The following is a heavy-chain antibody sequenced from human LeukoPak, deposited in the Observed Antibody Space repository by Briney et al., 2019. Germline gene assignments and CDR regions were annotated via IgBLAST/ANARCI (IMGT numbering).Heavy chain of an antibody. D-gene: IGHD6-13*01. CDR1: GFTFSTYS. V-gene: IGHV3-48*01. CDR3: ARAISAAEDY. Sequence: GGSLRLSCAASGFTFSTYSMNWVRQAPGKGLEWVSYISGSSSTIYYADSVKGRFTISRDNAKNSAHLQMNSLRAEDTAVYYCARAISAAEDYWGQGTLVTVSS. CDR2: ISGSSSTI. J-gene: IGHJ4*02.